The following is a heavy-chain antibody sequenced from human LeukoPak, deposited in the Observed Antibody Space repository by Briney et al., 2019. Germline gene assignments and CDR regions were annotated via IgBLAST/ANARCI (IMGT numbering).Heavy chain of an antibody. D-gene: IGHD3-22*01. Sequence: SETLSLSCTVSYDSISSYYWSWIRQPAGKGLEWIGRIYSIGSTNYNPSPKSRVIMSIDTSKNQFSLKLSSVTAADTAVYYCARAGPHYYYDTSGYPPAFDYWGQGTLVTVSS. CDR1: YDSISSYY. J-gene: IGHJ4*02. V-gene: IGHV4-4*07. CDR2: IYSIGST. CDR3: ARAGPHYYYDTSGYPPAFDY.